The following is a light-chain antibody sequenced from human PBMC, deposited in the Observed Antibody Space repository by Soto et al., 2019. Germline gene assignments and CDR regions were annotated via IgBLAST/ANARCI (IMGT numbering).Light chain of an antibody. Sequence: EVVMTQSPATLSVSPGERVTLSCRASQSVRDNLAWYQQKPGQPPRLLIYGASTRATGLPARFSGSGSGTEFTLTISSLQSEDFAVYYCQQYNNWPLTFGPGTKVDI. J-gene: IGKJ3*01. CDR1: QSVRDN. CDR3: QQYNNWPLT. V-gene: IGKV3D-15*01. CDR2: GAS.